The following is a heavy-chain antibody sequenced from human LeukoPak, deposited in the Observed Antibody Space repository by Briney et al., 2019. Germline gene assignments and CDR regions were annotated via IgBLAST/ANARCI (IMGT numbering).Heavy chain of an antibody. V-gene: IGHV1-2*02. Sequence: ASVKVSCKASGYTFTDYYMRWVRQAPGQGLEWMGWINPNSAGTNYAQKFEGRVTMTRDTSISTAYMELSRLRSDDTAVYYCAREDSGWYVDYWGQGTLVTVAA. D-gene: IGHD6-19*01. CDR3: AREDSGWYVDY. J-gene: IGHJ4*02. CDR1: GYTFTDYY. CDR2: INPNSAGT.